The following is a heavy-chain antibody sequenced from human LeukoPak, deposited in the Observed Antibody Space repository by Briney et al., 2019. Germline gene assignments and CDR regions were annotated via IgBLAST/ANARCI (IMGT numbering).Heavy chain of an antibody. CDR1: GFTFSSYW. CDR3: AKDSSRLPDNWFDP. Sequence: GGSLRLSCAASGFTFSSYWMHWVRQAPGKGLVWVSAISGSGGSTYYADSVKGRFTISRDNSKNTLYLQMNSLRAEDTAVYYCAKDSSRLPDNWFDPWGQGTLVTVSS. CDR2: ISGSGGST. V-gene: IGHV3-23*01. J-gene: IGHJ5*02.